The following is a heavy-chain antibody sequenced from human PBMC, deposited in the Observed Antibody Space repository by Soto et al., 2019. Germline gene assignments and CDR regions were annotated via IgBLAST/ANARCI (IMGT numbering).Heavy chain of an antibody. Sequence: QVQLVESGGGVVQPGRSLRLSCAASGFTFSSYGMHWVRQAPGKGLEWVAVISYDGSNKYYADSVKGRFTISRDNSKNALYRQRTGRRGEERAVFYWGKGGGGAGEQWLGPRYYYYGMDVWGQGTTVTVSS. V-gene: IGHV3-30*18. CDR2: ISYDGSNK. CDR3: GKGGGGAGEQWLGPRYYYYGMDV. J-gene: IGHJ6*02. D-gene: IGHD6-19*01. CDR1: GFTFSSYG.